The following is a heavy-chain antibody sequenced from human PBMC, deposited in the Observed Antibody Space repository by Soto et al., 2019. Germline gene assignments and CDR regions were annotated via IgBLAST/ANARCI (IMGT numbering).Heavy chain of an antibody. D-gene: IGHD5-18*01. CDR1: GGSFSGYY. CDR2: INHSGST. V-gene: IGHV4-34*01. CDR3: AREWRLWGAFDY. Sequence: SETLSLTCAVYGGSFSGYYWSWIRQPPGKGLEWIGEINHSGSTNYNPSLKSRVTISVDTSKNQFSLKLSSVTAADTAVYYCAREWRLWGAFDYWGQGTLVTVSS. J-gene: IGHJ4*02.